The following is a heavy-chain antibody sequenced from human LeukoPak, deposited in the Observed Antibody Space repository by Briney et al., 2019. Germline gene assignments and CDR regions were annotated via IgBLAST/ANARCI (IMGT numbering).Heavy chain of an antibody. CDR2: ISGSGGST. V-gene: IGHV3-23*01. Sequence: GGSLRLSCAASGFTFSSYAMSWVRQAPGKGLEWVSAISGSGGSTYYADSVKGRFTISRDSSKNTLYLQMNSLRAEDTAVYYCAKVGATPEYYYYGMDVWGQGTTVTVSS. CDR3: AKVGATPEYYYYGMDV. J-gene: IGHJ6*02. CDR1: GFTFSSYA. D-gene: IGHD1-26*01.